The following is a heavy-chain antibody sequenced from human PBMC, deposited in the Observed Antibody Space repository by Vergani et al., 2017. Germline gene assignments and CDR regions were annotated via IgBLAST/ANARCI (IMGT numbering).Heavy chain of an antibody. V-gene: IGHV3-23*01. CDR2: ISSGGGDI. Sequence: EVQLLESGGGLVQPGGSRRLSCAGAGFTFDTYTMAYVRQAPGKGLEWVATISSGGGDIFYADSVKGRFTISRDNSKNTLFLQMNSLKDEDTAVYYCAREGFDDNIRGTYRPPSYYGMGVWGRETKVTVAS. D-gene: IGHD3-16*02. CDR3: AREGFDDNIRGTYRPPSYYGMGV. CDR1: GFTFDTYT. J-gene: IGHJ6*02.